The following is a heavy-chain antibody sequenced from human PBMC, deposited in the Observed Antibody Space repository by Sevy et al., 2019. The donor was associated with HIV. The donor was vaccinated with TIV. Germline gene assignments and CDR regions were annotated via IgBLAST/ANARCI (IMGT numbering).Heavy chain of an antibody. D-gene: IGHD3-3*01. CDR3: ARESYDFWTGPVDYDYGMDV. CDR2: INPKSGAT. Sequence: ASVKVSCKASGYTFSDSGYYVHWVRQAPGHGLEWMGWINPKSGATNYAQKFQGRVTMTRDTSVSTANMELTRLTSDVTAVYYCARESYDFWTGPVDYDYGMDVWGQGTTVTVSS. J-gene: IGHJ6*02. V-gene: IGHV1-2*02. CDR1: GYTFSDSGYY.